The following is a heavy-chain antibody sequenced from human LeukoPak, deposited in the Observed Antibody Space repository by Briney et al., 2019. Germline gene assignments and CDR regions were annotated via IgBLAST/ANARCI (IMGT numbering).Heavy chain of an antibody. CDR2: IWYDGSNK. CDR1: GFTFSSYG. Sequence: EPGGSLRLSCAASGFTFSSYGMHWVRQAPGKGLEWVSIIWYDGSNKYYADSVKGRFTISRDDSKNTLYLQMNSLRAEDTAVYYCAKDGSYYFDYWGQGTLVTVSS. V-gene: IGHV3-33*06. CDR3: AKDGSYYFDY. J-gene: IGHJ4*02.